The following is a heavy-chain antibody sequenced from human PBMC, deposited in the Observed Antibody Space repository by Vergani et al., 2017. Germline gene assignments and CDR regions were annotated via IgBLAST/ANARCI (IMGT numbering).Heavy chain of an antibody. J-gene: IGHJ5*02. CDR1: GDSISSGSYY. CDR3: ASQYYDFWSGYYNWFDP. D-gene: IGHD3-3*01. V-gene: IGHV4-39*01. CDR2: IYYSGST. Sequence: QVQLQESGPGLVKPSQTLSLTCTVSGDSISSGSYYWSWIRQPAGKGLEWIGSIYYSGSTYYNPSLKSRVTISVDTSKNQFSLKLSSVTAADTAVYYCASQYYDFWSGYYNWFDPWGQGTLVTVSS.